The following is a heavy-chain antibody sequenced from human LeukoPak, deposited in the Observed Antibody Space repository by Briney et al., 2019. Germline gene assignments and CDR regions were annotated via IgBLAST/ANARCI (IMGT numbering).Heavy chain of an antibody. D-gene: IGHD2-2*01. Sequence: KPSETLSLTCAVYGGSFSGYYWSWIRQPPGKGLEGIGEINHSGSTNYNPSLKSRVTISVDTSKNQFSLKLSSVTAADTATYYCATPYCSSISCLDVFSMWGQGTRVTVSS. CDR2: INHSGST. J-gene: IGHJ3*02. CDR3: ATPYCSSISCLDVFSM. V-gene: IGHV4-34*01. CDR1: GGSFSGYY.